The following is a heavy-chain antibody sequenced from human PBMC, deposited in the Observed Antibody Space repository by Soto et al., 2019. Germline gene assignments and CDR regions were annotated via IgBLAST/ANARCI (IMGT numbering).Heavy chain of an antibody. V-gene: IGHV1-69*02. CDR2: IIPILGIA. CDR3: ARASTDIVVVVAATIDFYY. CDR1: GGTFSSYT. Sequence: GASVKVSCKASGGTFSSYTISWVRQAPGEGLEWMGRIIPILGIANYAQKFQGRVTITADKSTSTAYMELSSLRSEDTAVYYCARASTDIVVVVAATIDFYYWGQGTLVTVSS. J-gene: IGHJ4*02. D-gene: IGHD2-15*01.